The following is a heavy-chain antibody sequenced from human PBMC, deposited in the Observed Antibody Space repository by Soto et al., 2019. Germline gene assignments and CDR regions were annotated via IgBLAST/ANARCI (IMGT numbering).Heavy chain of an antibody. Sequence: SETLSLTCAVSGYSNSSGYYWGWIRQPPGKGLEWIGSIYHSGSTYYNPSLKSRVTISMDTSKNQFSLKLTSVTAADTAVYYCAREDGFDPWGQGTLVTVSS. V-gene: IGHV4-38-2*02. CDR1: GYSNSSGYY. CDR3: AREDGFDP. J-gene: IGHJ5*02. CDR2: IYHSGST.